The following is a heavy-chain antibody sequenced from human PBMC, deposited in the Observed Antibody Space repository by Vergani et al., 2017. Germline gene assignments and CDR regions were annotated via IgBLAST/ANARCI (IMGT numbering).Heavy chain of an antibody. V-gene: IGHV1-8*03. CDR3: GRARRSCSGDDSRRYYFDY. D-gene: IGHD2-15*01. CDR1: GYTFTSDD. J-gene: IGHJ4*02. Sequence: QVQLVQSGAEVKKPGASVRVSCKASGYTFTSDDIDWVRQATGQGLEWMGWMNPNSGNTGYAQRFQGRVTITRDTSISTAYMEVSSLRSEDTAVYYCGRARRSCSGDDSRRYYFDYWGQGTLVTVSS. CDR2: MNPNSGNT.